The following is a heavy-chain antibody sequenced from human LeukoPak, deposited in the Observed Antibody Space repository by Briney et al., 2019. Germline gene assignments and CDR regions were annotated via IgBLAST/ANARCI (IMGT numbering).Heavy chain of an antibody. CDR1: GYTFTSYG. J-gene: IGHJ4*02. V-gene: IGHV1-18*01. CDR2: ISAYNGNT. Sequence: ASVKVSCKASGYTFTSYGITWVRQAPGQGLEWMGWISAYNGNTNYAQKLQGRVTMTTDTSTSTAYMELRSLRSDDTAVYYCARFERWTGTVYLDYWGQGTLVTVSS. D-gene: IGHD3/OR15-3a*01. CDR3: ARFERWTGTVYLDY.